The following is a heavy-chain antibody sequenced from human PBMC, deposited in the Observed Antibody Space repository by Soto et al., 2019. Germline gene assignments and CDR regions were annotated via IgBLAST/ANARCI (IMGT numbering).Heavy chain of an antibody. CDR2: IYYSGST. D-gene: IGHD5-18*01. J-gene: IGHJ4*02. Sequence: QVQLQESGPGLVKPSETLSLTCTVSGGSISSYYWSWIRQPPGKGLEWIGYIYYSGSTNYNPSLKSRVTISVDTSKNQFSLKLSSVTAADTAVYYCARGGLGYSYGWLSTYFDYWGQGTLVSVSS. CDR1: GGSISSYY. V-gene: IGHV4-59*12. CDR3: ARGGLGYSYGWLSTYFDY.